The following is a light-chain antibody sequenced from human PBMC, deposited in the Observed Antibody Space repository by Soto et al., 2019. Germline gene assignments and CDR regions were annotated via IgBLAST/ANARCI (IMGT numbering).Light chain of an antibody. CDR3: QQYNSYRWT. Sequence: PSTLSASVGDRVTITCRASQSISSWLAWYQQKPGKAPKLLIYKASSLESGVPSRFSGSGSGTEFTLTISSLQPDDFATYYCQQYNSYRWTFGQGTRWIS. V-gene: IGKV1-5*03. CDR2: KAS. J-gene: IGKJ1*01. CDR1: QSISSW.